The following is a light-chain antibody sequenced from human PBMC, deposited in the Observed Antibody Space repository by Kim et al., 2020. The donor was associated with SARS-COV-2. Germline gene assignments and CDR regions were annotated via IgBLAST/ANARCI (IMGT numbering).Light chain of an antibody. V-gene: IGLV4-69*01. CDR3: QTWGTGIGV. CDR2: IYTDGSH. J-gene: IGLJ3*02. CDR1: SGHGGYA. Sequence: ASVNPTCSMGSGHGGYAYEWHQQQPEKGPRYLMRIYTDGSHNKGDGIPDRFSGSSSGPERYLTISSLQSEDEADYYCQTWGTGIGVFGGGTQLTVL.